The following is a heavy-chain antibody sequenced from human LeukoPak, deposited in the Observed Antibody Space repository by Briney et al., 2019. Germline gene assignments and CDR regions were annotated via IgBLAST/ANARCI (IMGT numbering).Heavy chain of an antibody. J-gene: IGHJ4*02. CDR3: ARDDCSGGSCYSLNY. CDR2: IYHSGST. V-gene: IGHV4-4*02. CDR1: GGSISSSNW. D-gene: IGHD2-15*01. Sequence: PSETLSLTCAVSGGSISSSNWWSWVRQPPGKGLEWIGEIYHSGSTTYNPSLKSRVTISLDKSKNQFSLKLSSVTAADTAVYYCARDDCSGGSCYSLNYWGQGSLVTVSS.